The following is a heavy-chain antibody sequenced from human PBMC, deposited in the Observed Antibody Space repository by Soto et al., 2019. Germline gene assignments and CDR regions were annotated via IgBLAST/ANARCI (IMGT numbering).Heavy chain of an antibody. CDR2: IYYSGST. CDR1: GGSISSYY. V-gene: IGHV4-59*01. D-gene: IGHD5-18*01. J-gene: IGHJ4*02. CDR3: ARGKAMVEPTSVGTYYFDY. Sequence: SETLSLTCTVSGGSISSYYWSWIRQPPGKGLEWIGYIYYSGSTNYNPSLKSRVTISVDTSKNQFSLKLSSVTAADTAVYYCARGKAMVEPTSVGTYYFDYWALGTLLTVSS.